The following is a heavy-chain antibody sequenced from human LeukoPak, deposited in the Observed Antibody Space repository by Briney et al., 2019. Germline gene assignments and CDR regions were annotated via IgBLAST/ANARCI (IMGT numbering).Heavy chain of an antibody. Sequence: ASVKVSCKASGYTFTGYYMHWVRQAPGQGLEWMGRINPNSGGTNYAQKFQGRVTMTRDTSISTAYMELSRLRSDDTAVYYCARDQEDVVVVAATHGHYDYWGRGTLVTVSS. CDR3: ARDQEDVVVVAATHGHYDY. J-gene: IGHJ4*02. D-gene: IGHD2-15*01. V-gene: IGHV1-2*06. CDR2: INPNSGGT. CDR1: GYTFTGYY.